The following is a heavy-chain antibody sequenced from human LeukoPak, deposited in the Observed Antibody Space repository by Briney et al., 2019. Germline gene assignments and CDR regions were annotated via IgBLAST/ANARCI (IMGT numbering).Heavy chain of an antibody. D-gene: IGHD4-23*01. J-gene: IGHJ4*02. V-gene: IGHV3-15*01. CDR2: IKSKNVGETT. Sequence: GGSLRLSCVVSGLSFDNAWMSWVRQAPGKGLEWVGRIKSKNVGETTEYAAPVQGRFTISRDDSRNTVYLQMSSLKTEDTGVYYCTTGPGNSGYWGQGTLVTVSS. CDR3: TTGPGNSGY. CDR1: GLSFDNAW.